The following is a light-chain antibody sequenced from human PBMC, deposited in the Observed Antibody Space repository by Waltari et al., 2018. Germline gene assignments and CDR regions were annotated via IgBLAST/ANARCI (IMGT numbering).Light chain of an antibody. J-gene: IGKJ1*01. CDR2: KAS. V-gene: IGKV1-5*03. CDR1: QGIGRW. Sequence: DIQMTQSPPTLSASVGDRVTITCRASQGIGRWLAWYQQKPGKAPKFRLCKASSLESGVPARFSCSGSGTEFTLTISSLQPDDFATYYCQHYNSYSSWTFGQGTKVEIK. CDR3: QHYNSYSSWT.